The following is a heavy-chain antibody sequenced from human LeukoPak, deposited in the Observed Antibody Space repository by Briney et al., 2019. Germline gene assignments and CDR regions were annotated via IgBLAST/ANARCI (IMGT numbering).Heavy chain of an antibody. CDR2: TSYSGST. V-gene: IGHV4-39*01. Sequence: SETLSLTCTVSGASSSSSSYYWGWLRQPPGKGLEWIGTTSYSGSTYYNPSLKSRITMSVDTSKNQFSLNLSSVTAADTAVYYCARLSSIHLPNYWGQGILVTVSS. J-gene: IGHJ4*02. CDR1: GASSSSSSYY. D-gene: IGHD6-13*01. CDR3: ARLSSIHLPNY.